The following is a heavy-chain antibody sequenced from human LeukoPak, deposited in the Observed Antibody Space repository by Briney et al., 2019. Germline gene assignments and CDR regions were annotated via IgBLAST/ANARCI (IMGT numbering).Heavy chain of an antibody. J-gene: IGHJ4*02. CDR3: ARANWGIAHDY. D-gene: IGHD6-13*01. Sequence: SETLSLTCTVSGGSISSSSYYWGWIRQPPGKGLEWIGSIYYSGSTYYNPSLKSRVTISVDTSKNQFSLKLSSVTAADTAVYYCARANWGIAHDYWGQGTLVTVSS. CDR1: GGSISSSSYY. V-gene: IGHV4-39*07. CDR2: IYYSGST.